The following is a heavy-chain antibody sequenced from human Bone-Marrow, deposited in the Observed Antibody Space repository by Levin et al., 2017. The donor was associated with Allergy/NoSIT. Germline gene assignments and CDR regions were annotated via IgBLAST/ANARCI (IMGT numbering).Heavy chain of an antibody. D-gene: IGHD2/OR15-2a*01. V-gene: IGHV3-30*03. CDR3: ARGDPEYFFDP. J-gene: IGHJ5*02. CDR1: GCTFSDYG. CDR2: IIKDGSKK. Sequence: GESLKISCAVSGCTFSDYGIHWVRQAPGKGLEWVASIIKDGSKKYYLDSVKGRSTLSRDSSKNTVSLQMNSLTADDTAVYFCARGDPEYFFDPWGHGTLVIVSS.